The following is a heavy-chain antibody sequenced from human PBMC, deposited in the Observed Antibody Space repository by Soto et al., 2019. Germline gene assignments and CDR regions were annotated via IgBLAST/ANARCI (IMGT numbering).Heavy chain of an antibody. J-gene: IGHJ4*02. Sequence: SETLSLTCAVSGGSISSGGYSWSWIRQPPGKGLEWIGYIYHSGSTYYNPSLKSRVTISVDRSKNQFSLKLSSVTAADTAVYYFARNDHGEQNPPFPDNWGQGALVTVSS. CDR1: GGSISSGGYS. CDR3: ARNDHGEQNPPFPDN. CDR2: IYHSGST. D-gene: IGHD4-17*01. V-gene: IGHV4-30-2*01.